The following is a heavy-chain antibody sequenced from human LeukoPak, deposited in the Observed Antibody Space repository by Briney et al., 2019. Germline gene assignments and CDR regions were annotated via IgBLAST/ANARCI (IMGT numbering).Heavy chain of an antibody. Sequence: SETLSLTCTVSGGSISSYYWTWIRQPPGKGLEWIGEINHSGSTNYNPSLKSRVTISVDTSKSQVSLKLSSVAAADTAVYYCARGRAWFDPWGQGTLVTVSS. V-gene: IGHV4-34*01. CDR3: ARGRAWFDP. CDR2: INHSGST. CDR1: GGSISSYY. J-gene: IGHJ5*02.